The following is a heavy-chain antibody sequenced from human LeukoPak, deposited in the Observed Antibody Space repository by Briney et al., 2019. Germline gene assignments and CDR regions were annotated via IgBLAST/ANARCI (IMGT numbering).Heavy chain of an antibody. J-gene: IGHJ4*02. V-gene: IGHV4-34*01. CDR3: ARGHLDAVIRVHFDY. Sequence: SETLSLTCAVYGGSFSGYYWSWIRQPPGKGLEWIGEINHSGSTNYNPFLKSRVTISVDTSKNQFSLKLSSVTAADTAVYYCARGHLDAVIRVHFDYWGQGTLVTVSS. CDR1: GGSFSGYY. CDR2: INHSGST. D-gene: IGHD3-22*01.